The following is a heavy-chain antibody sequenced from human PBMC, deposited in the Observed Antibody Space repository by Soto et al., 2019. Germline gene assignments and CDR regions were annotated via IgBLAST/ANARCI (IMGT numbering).Heavy chain of an antibody. CDR2: IIPIFGTA. J-gene: IGHJ3*02. CDR1: GGTFSSYA. V-gene: IGHV1-69*01. D-gene: IGHD2-21*02. Sequence: QVQLVQSGAEVKKPGSSVKVSCKASGGTFSSYAISWVRQAPGQGLEWMGGIIPIFGTANNAQKFQGRVTITADESTSTAYMELSSLRSEDTAVYYCARDCGGYCYPFQGAFDIWGQGTMVTVSS. CDR3: ARDCGGYCYPFQGAFDI.